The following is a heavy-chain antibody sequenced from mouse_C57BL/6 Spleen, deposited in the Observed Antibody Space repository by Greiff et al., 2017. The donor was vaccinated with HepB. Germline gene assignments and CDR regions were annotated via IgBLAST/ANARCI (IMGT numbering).Heavy chain of an antibody. CDR1: GYTFTSYT. CDR2: INPSSGYT. D-gene: IGHD3-2*02. V-gene: IGHV1-4*01. Sequence: QVQLQQSGAELARPGASVKMSCKASGYTFTSYTMHWVKQRPGQGLEWIGYINPSSGYTKYNQKFNDKATLTADKSSNTAYMQLSSLTSEDSAVYYCAREDSSGSFAYRGQGTLVTVSA. CDR3: AREDSSGSFAY. J-gene: IGHJ3*01.